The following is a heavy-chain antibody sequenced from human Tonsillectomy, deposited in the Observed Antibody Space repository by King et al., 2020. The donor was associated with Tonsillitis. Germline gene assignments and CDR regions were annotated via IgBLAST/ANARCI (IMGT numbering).Heavy chain of an antibody. V-gene: IGHV7-4-1*04. CDR2: INTKTGNP. Sequence: VQLVQSGSELMKPGASVKVSCQASGYTFTRYGLNWVRQAPGQGLEWMGWINTKTGNPMYAQGLTGRFVFSLDTSVAMAYLQISSLKAEDTAVYYCSRDQGFLEYCSGASCYSDSWGQGTLVTVSS. J-gene: IGHJ4*02. CDR3: SRDQGFLEYCSGASCYSDS. CDR1: GYTFTRYG. D-gene: IGHD2-15*01.